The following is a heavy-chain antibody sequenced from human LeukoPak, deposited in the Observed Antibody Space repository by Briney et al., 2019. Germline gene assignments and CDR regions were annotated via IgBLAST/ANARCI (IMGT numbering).Heavy chain of an antibody. V-gene: IGHV3-7*01. CDR3: ARDPGWGALDI. J-gene: IGHJ3*02. D-gene: IGHD3-16*01. CDR1: GFSFNIYW. CDR2: INPDGSGK. Sequence: GGSLRLSCAASGFSFNIYWMSWVRQVPGKGLEWVANINPDGSGKYYVDSVRGRFTISRDNSRNSLHLQMNSLRAEDTAVYYCARDPGWGALDIWGQGTMVTVSS.